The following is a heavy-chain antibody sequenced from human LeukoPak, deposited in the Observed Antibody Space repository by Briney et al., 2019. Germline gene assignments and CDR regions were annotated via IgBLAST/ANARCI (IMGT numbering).Heavy chain of an antibody. Sequence: GGSLRLSCAASGFTFSSYWMHWVRQAPGKGLVGVSRIKSDDSSTDYADSVRGRFTISRDNAKNTLYLQMNSLRAEDTAVYYCTTIRPDYWGQGTLVTVSS. V-gene: IGHV3-74*01. CDR2: IKSDDSST. CDR3: TTIRPDY. CDR1: GFTFSSYW. J-gene: IGHJ4*02. D-gene: IGHD5-12*01.